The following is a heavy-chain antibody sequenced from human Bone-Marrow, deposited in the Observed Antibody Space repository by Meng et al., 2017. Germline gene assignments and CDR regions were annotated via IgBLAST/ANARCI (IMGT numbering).Heavy chain of an antibody. CDR1: GGTFSDYT. CDR2: INPNSGVT. V-gene: IGHV1-2*06. CDR3: ARRESDDSTGYYY. D-gene: IGHD3-22*01. J-gene: IGHJ4*02. Sequence: ASVKVSCKASGGTFSDYTINWVRQAPGQGLEWMGRINPNSGVTNYAQRFQGRVTMTRDTSISTAYMELSWLTSDDTAVYYCARRESDDSTGYYYWGQGTLVTVSS.